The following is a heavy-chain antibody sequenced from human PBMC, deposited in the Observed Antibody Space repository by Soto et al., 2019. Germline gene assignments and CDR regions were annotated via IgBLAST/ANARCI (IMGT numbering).Heavy chain of an antibody. V-gene: IGHV4-31*03. CDR2: IYYSGST. CDR3: AGVSGIVAVITSHAFDI. D-gene: IGHD3-22*01. J-gene: IGHJ3*02. Sequence: SETLSLTCTVSGGSISSGGYYWSWIRQHPGKGLEWIGYIYYSGSTYYNPSLKSRVTISVDTSKNQFSLKLSSVTAADAAVYYCAGVSGIVAVITSHAFDIWGQGTMVTVSS. CDR1: GGSISSGGYY.